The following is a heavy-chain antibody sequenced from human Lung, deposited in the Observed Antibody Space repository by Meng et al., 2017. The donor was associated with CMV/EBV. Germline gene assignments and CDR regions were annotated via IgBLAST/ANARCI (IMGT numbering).Heavy chain of an antibody. Sequence: QVPVGQSGAELKQPGASVKVACRPSGYTFTSYAINWVRQAPGQGPDWMGWIDPNTGNPTYDQGFTGRFVFSLDTSVSTAYLQINSLRADDTAVYYCARDSPLDGYSLLDYWGQGTLVTVSS. V-gene: IGHV7-4-1*02. CDR3: ARDSPLDGYSLLDY. J-gene: IGHJ4*02. CDR2: IDPNTGNP. D-gene: IGHD5-24*01. CDR1: GYTFTSYA.